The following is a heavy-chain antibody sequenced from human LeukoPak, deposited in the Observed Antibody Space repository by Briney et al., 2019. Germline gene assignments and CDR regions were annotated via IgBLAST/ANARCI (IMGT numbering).Heavy chain of an antibody. Sequence: GGSLRLSCAASGFALRDYDMHWVRQVPGKGLEWVSAIGISGDTYYPNSVKGRFTVSRENAKNSLYLRMNSLTAGDTAVYYCARGGIQVSGIDEIDYWGQGTLVTVSS. CDR3: ARGGIQVSGIDEIDY. J-gene: IGHJ4*02. V-gene: IGHV3-13*01. CDR1: GFALRDYD. CDR2: IGISGDT. D-gene: IGHD6-19*01.